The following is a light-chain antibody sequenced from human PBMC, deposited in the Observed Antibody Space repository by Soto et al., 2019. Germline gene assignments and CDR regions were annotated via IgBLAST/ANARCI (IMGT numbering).Light chain of an antibody. Sequence: QSALTQPASVSGSPGQSITISCTGTSSDVGSYKFVSWYQQHPGKAPKLMIYEGSKRPSVVSSRFSGSKSGNTASLTISGLQAEDEGDYHCCSYAGSSTLVFGGGTKVTVL. V-gene: IGLV2-23*01. J-gene: IGLJ3*02. CDR3: CSYAGSSTLV. CDR1: SSDVGSYKF. CDR2: EGS.